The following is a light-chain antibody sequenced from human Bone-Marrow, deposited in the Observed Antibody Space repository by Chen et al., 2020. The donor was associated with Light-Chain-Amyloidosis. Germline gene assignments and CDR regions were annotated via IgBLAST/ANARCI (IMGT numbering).Light chain of an antibody. V-gene: IGLV1-51*01. CDR3: GTWDTSLSAGV. Sequence: QSVLTQPPSVYAAAGQKVTISCSGSSSNIGNNYVSWYQLLPETAPKLPIYDNNKRPSGIPDRFSSSKCGTAATLGITGRQTGDEADYYCGTWDTSLSAGVFGGGTKLTVL. CDR2: DNN. J-gene: IGLJ3*02. CDR1: SSNIGNNY.